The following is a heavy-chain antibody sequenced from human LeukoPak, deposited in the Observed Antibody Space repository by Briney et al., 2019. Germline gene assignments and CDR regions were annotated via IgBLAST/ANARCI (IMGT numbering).Heavy chain of an antibody. J-gene: IGHJ4*02. V-gene: IGHV3-20*04. CDR2: INWNGGST. CDR1: GFTFDDYG. CDR3: VRVKYSGTYYDY. Sequence: GGSLRLSCAASGFTFDDYGMSWVRQAPGKGLEWVSGINWNGGSTGYADSVKGRFTISRDNAKSTLYLQMNSLRAEDTAVYYCVRVKYSGTYYDYWGQGTLVTVSS. D-gene: IGHD5-12*01.